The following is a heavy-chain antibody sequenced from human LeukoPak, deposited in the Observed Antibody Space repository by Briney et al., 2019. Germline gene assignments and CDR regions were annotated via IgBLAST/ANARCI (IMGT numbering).Heavy chain of an antibody. V-gene: IGHV1-69*13. CDR1: GGTFSSYA. D-gene: IGHD4-17*01. CDR2: IIPIFGTA. J-gene: IGHJ6*03. CDR3: ARTVAPLYYYYYYMDV. Sequence: SVKVSCKASGGTFSSYAISWVRQAPGQGLEWMGGIIPIFGTANYAQKFQGRVTITADESTSTAYMELSSLRSEDTAVYYCARTVAPLYYYYYYMDVWGKGTTVTVSS.